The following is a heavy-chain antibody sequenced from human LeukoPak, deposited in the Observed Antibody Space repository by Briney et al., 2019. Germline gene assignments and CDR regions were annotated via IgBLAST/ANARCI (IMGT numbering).Heavy chain of an antibody. D-gene: IGHD1-26*01. CDR2: INSDGSST. CDR3: ASASGSYYPLDY. V-gene: IGHV3-74*01. Sequence: GGSLRLSCAASGFTFSSYWMHWVRQAPGKGLVWVSRINSDGSSTSYADSVKGRFTISRDNAKNTLYLQMNSLRAEDTAVYYCASASGSYYPLDYWGQGTLVTVSS. CDR1: GFTFSSYW. J-gene: IGHJ4*02.